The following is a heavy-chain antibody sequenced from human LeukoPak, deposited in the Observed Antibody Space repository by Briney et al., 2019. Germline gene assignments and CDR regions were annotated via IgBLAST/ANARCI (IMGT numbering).Heavy chain of an antibody. CDR3: GTLLWFGELFRDY. V-gene: IGHV1-2*06. Sequence: ASVKVSCKASGYTFTGYYMHWVRQAPGQGLEWMGRINPNSGGTNYAQKFQGSVTMTRDTSISTAYMELSRLRSDDTAVYYCGTLLWFGELFRDYWGQGTLVTVSS. CDR2: INPNSGGT. CDR1: GYTFTGYY. D-gene: IGHD3-10*01. J-gene: IGHJ4*02.